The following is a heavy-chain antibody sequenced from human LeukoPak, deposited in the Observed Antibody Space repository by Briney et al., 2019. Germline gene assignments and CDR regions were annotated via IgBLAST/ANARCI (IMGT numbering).Heavy chain of an antibody. J-gene: IGHJ4*02. Sequence: GGSLRLSCEGSGFTFSNYAMTWVRQAPGKGLEWVSSISGSGGSTYYADSVKGRFTISRDNSKNTLYLQMYSLRAEDTAVYYCAKVEGASKASVYWGQGALVTVSS. V-gene: IGHV3-23*01. D-gene: IGHD1-1*01. CDR3: AKVEGASKASVY. CDR2: ISGSGGST. CDR1: GFTFSNYA.